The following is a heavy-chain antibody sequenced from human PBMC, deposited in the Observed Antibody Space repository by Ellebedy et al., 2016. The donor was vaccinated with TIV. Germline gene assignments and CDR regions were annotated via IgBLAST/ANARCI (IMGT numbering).Heavy chain of an antibody. Sequence: GESLKISCKGSGHTFTSYWVGWVRQMPGKGLEWVGIIFPGDSDTRYSPSFEGQVTISADKSIGTAYLQWSSLKASDTALYYCARAATYDFWSDWGQGTLVTVSS. V-gene: IGHV5-51*01. CDR3: ARAATYDFWSD. D-gene: IGHD3-3*01. J-gene: IGHJ4*02. CDR2: IFPGDSDT. CDR1: GHTFTSYW.